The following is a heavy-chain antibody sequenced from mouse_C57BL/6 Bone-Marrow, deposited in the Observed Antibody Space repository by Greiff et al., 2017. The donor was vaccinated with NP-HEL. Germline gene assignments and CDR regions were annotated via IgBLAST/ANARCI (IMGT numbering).Heavy chain of an antibody. V-gene: IGHV5-12*01. CDR3: ARQNYGSHY. CDR1: GFTFSDYY. J-gene: IGHJ3*01. CDR2: ISNGGGST. D-gene: IGHD1-1*01. Sequence: EVQRVESGGGLVQPGGSLKLSCAASGFTFSDYYMYWVRQTPEKRLEWVAYISNGGGSTYYPDTVKGRFTISRDNAKNTLYLQMSRLKSEDTAMYYCARQNYGSHYWGQGTLVTVSA.